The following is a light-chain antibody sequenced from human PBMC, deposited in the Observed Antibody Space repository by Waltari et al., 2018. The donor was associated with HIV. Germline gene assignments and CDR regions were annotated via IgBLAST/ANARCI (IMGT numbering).Light chain of an antibody. V-gene: IGKV2D-29*01. Sequence: IVMTQSPLSLSVTPGQPASILCKSSQSLLHSDGKTYLDWYCQKPGHPPKIMIYQVSKRFAGVPDRFSDSGSGTDFTMTISQVETEYVGIYYCMESLQVLGSTFEQGTRLESK. J-gene: IGKJ5*01. CDR2: QVS. CDR1: QSLLHSDGKTY. CDR3: MESLQVLGST.